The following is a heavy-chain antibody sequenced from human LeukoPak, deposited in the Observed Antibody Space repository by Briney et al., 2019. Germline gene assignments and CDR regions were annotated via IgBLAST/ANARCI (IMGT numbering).Heavy chain of an antibody. CDR3: ARECYPGSGSYNY. V-gene: IGHV1-8*01. CDR1: GFTFTSHD. J-gene: IGHJ4*02. Sequence: GASVKVSCKASGFTFTSHDYNWVRQATGQGLEWMGWMNPNSGSTSYAQKFQGRVTMTRDTSTSTVYMELSSLRSEDTAVYYCARECYPGSGSYNYWGQGTLVTVSS. D-gene: IGHD3-10*01. CDR2: MNPNSGST.